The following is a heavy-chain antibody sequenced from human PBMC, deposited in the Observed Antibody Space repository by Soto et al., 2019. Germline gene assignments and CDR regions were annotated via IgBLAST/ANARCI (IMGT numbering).Heavy chain of an antibody. V-gene: IGHV1-69*13. CDR3: ARDLERGSSWYRSGWDFDL. CDR2: IIPIFGTA. Sequence: GASVKVSCKASGGTFSSYAISWVRQAPGQRLEWMGGIIPIFGTANYAQKFQGRVTITADESTSTAYMELSSLRSEDTAVYYCARDLERGSSWYRSGWDFDLWGRGTLVTVSS. J-gene: IGHJ2*01. CDR1: GGTFSSYA. D-gene: IGHD6-13*01.